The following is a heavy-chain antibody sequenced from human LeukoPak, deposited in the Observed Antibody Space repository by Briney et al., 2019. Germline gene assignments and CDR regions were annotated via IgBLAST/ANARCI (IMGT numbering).Heavy chain of an antibody. CDR1: GFTFDDYP. CDR3: AKDAEEYGDFDFGGHYYYYMDV. Sequence: GGSLRLSCAASGFTFDDYPMHWVRQAPGKGLEWVSGINWNGGSTAYVDSVKGRFTISRDNAKRSVYLEMNSLRVEDTAVYYCAKDAEEYGDFDFGGHYYYYMDVWGKGATVTVSS. J-gene: IGHJ6*03. D-gene: IGHD5-12*01. V-gene: IGHV3-9*01. CDR2: INWNGGST.